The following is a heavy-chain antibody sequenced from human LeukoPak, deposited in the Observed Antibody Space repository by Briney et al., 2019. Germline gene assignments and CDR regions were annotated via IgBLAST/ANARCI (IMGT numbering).Heavy chain of an antibody. CDR1: GGSLSSYY. D-gene: IGHD1-20*01. Sequence: SETLSLTCTVSGGSLSSYYWSWIRHPPGRGQEWIWYIYYSGSTNYNPSLKSRVTISVDTSKNQFSLKLSSVTAADTAVYYCARLDWGPNWSGAFDYWGQGTLVTVSS. V-gene: IGHV4-59*01. CDR3: ARLDWGPNWSGAFDY. CDR2: IYYSGST. J-gene: IGHJ4*02.